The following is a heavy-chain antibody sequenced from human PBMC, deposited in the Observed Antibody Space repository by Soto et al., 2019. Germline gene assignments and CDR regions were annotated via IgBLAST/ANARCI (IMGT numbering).Heavy chain of an antibody. Sequence: GESLKISCKGVGYRLDAASIGWVRQMPGKGLEWMGIIKPGGSDLRYSPSFRGQVTISADAAVNTAYLQWDSLKASDTAMYYCARQITYICDFWGLGTLVTFS. V-gene: IGHV5-51*01. J-gene: IGHJ4*02. D-gene: IGHD3-10*01. CDR3: ARQITYICDF. CDR1: GYRLDAAS. CDR2: IKPGGSDL.